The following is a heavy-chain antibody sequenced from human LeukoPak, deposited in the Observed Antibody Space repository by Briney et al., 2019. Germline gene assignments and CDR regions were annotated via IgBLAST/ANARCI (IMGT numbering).Heavy chain of an antibody. Sequence: ASVKVSCKASGYTFTSYDINWVRQATGQGLEWMGGIIPIFGTANYAQKFQGRVTITADESTSTAYMELSSLRSEDTAVYYCARGKYQLPFYYYYMDVWGKGTTVTVSS. CDR3: ARGKYQLPFYYYYMDV. D-gene: IGHD2-2*01. CDR2: IIPIFGTA. CDR1: GYTFTSYD. J-gene: IGHJ6*03. V-gene: IGHV1-69*13.